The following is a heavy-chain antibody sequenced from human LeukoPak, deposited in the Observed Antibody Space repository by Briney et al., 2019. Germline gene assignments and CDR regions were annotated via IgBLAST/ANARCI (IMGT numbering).Heavy chain of an antibody. J-gene: IGHJ4*02. D-gene: IGHD3-3*01. V-gene: IGHV3-66*02. CDR3: ASLGGASRGC. CDR1: GFTFSNAW. CDR2: VYAGGAT. Sequence: GSLRLSCAASGFTFSNAWMSWVRQAPGKGLEWVSLVYAGGATHHAESVKGRFTISRDSSSETLYLQMNSPTTDDTGVYYCASLGGASRGCWGQGILVTVSS.